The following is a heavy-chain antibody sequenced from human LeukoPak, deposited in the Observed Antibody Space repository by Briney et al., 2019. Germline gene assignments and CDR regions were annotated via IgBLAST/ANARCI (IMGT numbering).Heavy chain of an antibody. V-gene: IGHV4-59*01. CDR1: GGSISTYD. CDR2: ISYSGST. Sequence: SETLSLTCTVSGGSISTYDWSWIRQPPGKGLEWIGYISYSGSTNYNPSLKSRVTISVDTSKNQFSLKLSSVTAADTAVYYCARDRWGYCSGGSCYSKNWFDPWGQGTLVTVSS. J-gene: IGHJ5*02. CDR3: ARDRWGYCSGGSCYSKNWFDP. D-gene: IGHD2-15*01.